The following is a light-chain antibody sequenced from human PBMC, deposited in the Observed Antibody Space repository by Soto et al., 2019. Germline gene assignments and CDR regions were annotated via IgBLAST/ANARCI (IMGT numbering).Light chain of an antibody. V-gene: IGKV1-39*01. CDR3: HQSYSAPYT. J-gene: IGKJ2*01. CDR1: QSISAY. Sequence: DIQMTQSPSSLSTSIGDRVTITCRASQSISAYLNWYQQKPGKAPELLIYGASSLQSGVPSRFSGTGSGTDFTLTIVSLQPEDVATYYCHQSYSAPYTFGQGTKLEIK. CDR2: GAS.